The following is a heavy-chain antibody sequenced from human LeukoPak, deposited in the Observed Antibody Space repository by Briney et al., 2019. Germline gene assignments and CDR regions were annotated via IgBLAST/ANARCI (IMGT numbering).Heavy chain of an antibody. Sequence: GGSLRLSCAASGFTVSSNYMSWVRQAPGKGLEWVSVIYSGGSTYYADSVKGQFTISRDNSKNTLYLQMNSLRAEDTAVYYCARDRDGAKGFDYWGQGTLVTVSS. CDR3: ARDRDGAKGFDY. J-gene: IGHJ4*02. D-gene: IGHD4-17*01. V-gene: IGHV3-66*02. CDR2: IYSGGST. CDR1: GFTVSSNY.